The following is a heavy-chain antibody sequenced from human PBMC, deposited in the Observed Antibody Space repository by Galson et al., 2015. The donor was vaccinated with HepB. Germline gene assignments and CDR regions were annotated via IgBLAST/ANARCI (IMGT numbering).Heavy chain of an antibody. V-gene: IGHV3-23*01. J-gene: IGHJ4*02. CDR1: GFIFSSYV. D-gene: IGHD4-17*01. Sequence: SLRLSCAVSGFIFSSYVMNWVRQAPGKGLEWVSDVSGSGGSTNYADSVKGRFTISRDNSKNTLYLQMNSLRAEDTAVYYCAIYGYWGQGTLVTVSS. CDR3: AIYGY. CDR2: VSGSGGST.